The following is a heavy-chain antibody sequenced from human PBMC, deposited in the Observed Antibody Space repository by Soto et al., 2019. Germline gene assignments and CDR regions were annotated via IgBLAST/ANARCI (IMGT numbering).Heavy chain of an antibody. CDR3: ARTYDSNGYANEFDS. J-gene: IGHJ4*02. Sequence: SETRSITCNVSVGSINSCYLRWVRPAPVKGLEWIGYIYDSGITSYNPSLKSRVTMSADTSKNQFSLKLTSVTGADTAVYYCARTYDSNGYANEFDSWGQGILVTVSS. CDR2: IYDSGIT. D-gene: IGHD3-22*01. CDR1: VGSINSCY. V-gene: IGHV4-59*01.